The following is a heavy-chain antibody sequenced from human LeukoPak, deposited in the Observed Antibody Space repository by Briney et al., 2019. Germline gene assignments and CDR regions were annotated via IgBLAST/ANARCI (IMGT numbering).Heavy chain of an antibody. D-gene: IGHD2/OR15-2a*01. CDR3: ARVEEVRYYFDY. CDR2: INPNSGGT. Sequence: ASVKVSCKASGYTFTGYYMHWVRQAPGQGLEWMGWINPNSGGTNYAQKLQGRVTMTRDTSISTAYMELSRMRSDDTAVYCCARVEEVRYYFDYWGQGTLVTVSS. V-gene: IGHV1-2*02. J-gene: IGHJ4*02. CDR1: GYTFTGYY.